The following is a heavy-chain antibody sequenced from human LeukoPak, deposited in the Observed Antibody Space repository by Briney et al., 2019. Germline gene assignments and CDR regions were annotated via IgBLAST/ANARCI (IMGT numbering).Heavy chain of an antibody. D-gene: IGHD3-3*01. Sequence: GGPLRLSCAASGFTFSSYAMSWVRQAPGKGLEWVSAISGSGGSTYYADSVKGRFTISRDNSKNTLYLQMNSLRAEDTAVYYCAKDLRAGYDFWSGYYAFDIWGQGTMVTVSS. CDR3: AKDLRAGYDFWSGYYAFDI. CDR1: GFTFSSYA. J-gene: IGHJ3*02. V-gene: IGHV3-23*01. CDR2: ISGSGGST.